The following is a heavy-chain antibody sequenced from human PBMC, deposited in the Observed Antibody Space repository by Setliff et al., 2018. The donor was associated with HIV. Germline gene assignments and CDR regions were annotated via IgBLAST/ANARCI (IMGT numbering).Heavy chain of an antibody. CDR1: GFTFDDYA. CDR3: VKATGSVLGTYYFDY. D-gene: IGHD3-16*01. CDR2: INWDGSRA. Sequence: GESLTISCEAAGFTFDDYAMHWVRQVPGKGLEWVSLINWDGSRAFYADSVEGRFTISRDNTKNSLYLQMYGLKTEDAGMYFCVKATGSVLGTYYFDYWGRGTLVTVSS. J-gene: IGHJ4*02. V-gene: IGHV3-43D*04.